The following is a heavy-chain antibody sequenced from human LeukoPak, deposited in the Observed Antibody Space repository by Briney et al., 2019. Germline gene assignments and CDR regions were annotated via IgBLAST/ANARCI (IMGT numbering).Heavy chain of an antibody. CDR2: INHSGST. CDR3: ARVSSGYIDY. V-gene: IGHV4-39*07. Sequence: PSETLSLTCTVSGGSISSSPYYWSWIRQPPGKGLEWIGEINHSGSTNYNPSLKSRVTISVDTSKNQFSLKLSSVTAADTAVYYCARVSSGYIDYWGQGTLVTVSS. CDR1: GGSISSSPYY. J-gene: IGHJ4*02. D-gene: IGHD3-22*01.